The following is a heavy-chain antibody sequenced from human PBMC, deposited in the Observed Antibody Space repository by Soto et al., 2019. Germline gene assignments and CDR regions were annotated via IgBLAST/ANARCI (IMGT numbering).Heavy chain of an antibody. D-gene: IGHD1-7*01. CDR1: GGSFTSNNW. J-gene: IGHJ4*02. V-gene: IGHV4-4*02. CDR3: ASRDPGTSVDY. CDR2: IYRTGST. Sequence: PSETLSLTCALSGGSFTSNNWWTLVRQPPGQGLEWSGEIYRTGSTNYNPSLKSRVTISLDKSENQFSLKVTSLTAADTAVYYGASRDPGTSVDYWGEGTLVTVSS.